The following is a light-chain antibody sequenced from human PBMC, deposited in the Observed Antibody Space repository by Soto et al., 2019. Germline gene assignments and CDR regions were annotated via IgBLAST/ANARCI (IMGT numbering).Light chain of an antibody. CDR3: QQYTNTNNPWM. Sequence: DIQVTLSPPTLSASVGDRVTITCRASQTISTWMAWYQQKPGKAPKLLVYDASTLQSGVASRFSGSGSGTEFTLIISGLQPDDSATYYCQQYTNTNNPWMFGHGTKVDIK. V-gene: IGKV1-5*01. J-gene: IGKJ1*01. CDR2: DAS. CDR1: QTISTW.